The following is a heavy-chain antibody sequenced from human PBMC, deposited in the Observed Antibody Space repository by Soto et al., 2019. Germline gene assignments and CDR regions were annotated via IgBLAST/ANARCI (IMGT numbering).Heavy chain of an antibody. CDR1: GFTFSSYA. CDR3: ARVFRDFYYYYGMDV. Sequence: GGSLRLSCAASGFTFSSYAMHWVRQAPGKGLEWVAVISYDGSNKYYADSVKGRFTISRDNSKNTLYLQMNSLRAEDTAVYYCARVFRDFYYYYGMDVWGQGTTVTVSS. J-gene: IGHJ6*02. V-gene: IGHV3-30-3*01. CDR2: ISYDGSNK.